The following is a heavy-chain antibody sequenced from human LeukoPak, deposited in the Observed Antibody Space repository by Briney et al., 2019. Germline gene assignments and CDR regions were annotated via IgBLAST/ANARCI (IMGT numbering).Heavy chain of an antibody. Sequence: PSETLSLTCTVSGGSISSHYWSWIRQPPGKGLEWIGYIYYSGSTNYNPSLKSRVTISVDTSKNQFSLKLSSVTAADTAVYYCARLGRSSFFWREGNWFDPWGQGTLVTVSS. CDR3: ARLGRSSFFWREGNWFDP. D-gene: IGHD6-6*01. V-gene: IGHV4-59*08. CDR1: GGSISSHY. J-gene: IGHJ5*02. CDR2: IYYSGST.